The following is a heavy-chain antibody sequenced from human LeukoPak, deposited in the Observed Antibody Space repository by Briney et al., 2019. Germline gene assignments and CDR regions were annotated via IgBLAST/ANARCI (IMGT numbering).Heavy chain of an antibody. CDR2: ISSDGSTK. Sequence: GRSLRLSCAASGFTFSTYAMHWVRQAPGKGPEWVALISSDGSTKYYTDSVKSRFTISRDNSKYTLNLQMNSLRAEDTAVYYCARDPYGDYYFDYWGQGALVTVSS. J-gene: IGHJ4*02. CDR1: GFTFSTYA. D-gene: IGHD4-17*01. V-gene: IGHV3-30-3*01. CDR3: ARDPYGDYYFDY.